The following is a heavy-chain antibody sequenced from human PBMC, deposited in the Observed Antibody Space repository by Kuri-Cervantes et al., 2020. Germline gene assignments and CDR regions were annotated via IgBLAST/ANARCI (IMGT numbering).Heavy chain of an antibody. CDR2: ISWNSGSI. CDR1: GFTFDDYA. Sequence: SLKISCAASGFTFDDYAMHWVRQAPGKGLEWVSGISWNSGSIGYADSVKGRFTISRDNAKNSLYLQMNSLRAEDTAFYYCAKTGIATSFDSWGRGTLVTVSS. CDR3: AKTGIATSFDS. V-gene: IGHV3-9*01. J-gene: IGHJ4*02. D-gene: IGHD6-13*01.